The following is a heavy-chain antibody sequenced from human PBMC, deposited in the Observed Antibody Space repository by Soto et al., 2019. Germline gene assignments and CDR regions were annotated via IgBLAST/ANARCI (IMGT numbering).Heavy chain of an antibody. CDR3: AAYRGALYFDF. V-gene: IGHV4-59*03. D-gene: IGHD4-4*01. Sequence: PSETLSLTCSVSGRSMSSNYWSWLRQSPDKGLEWLGYVFYGGTDYNPSLGGRVSMSVQTSKSQFSLTLSSVTAADTAVYYCAAYRGALYFDFWGQGIQVTVYS. CDR1: GRSMSSNY. J-gene: IGHJ4*02. CDR2: VFYGGT.